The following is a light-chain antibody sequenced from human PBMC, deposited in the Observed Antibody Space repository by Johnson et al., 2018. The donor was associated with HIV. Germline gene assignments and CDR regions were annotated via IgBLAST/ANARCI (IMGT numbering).Light chain of an antibody. CDR2: ENN. CDR1: SSNIGNNY. V-gene: IGLV1-51*02. CDR3: GTWDNSLSVFV. Sequence: QPVLTQPPSVSAAPGQKVTISCSGSSSNIGNNYVSWYQQLPGTAPKLLIYENNKRPSGIPDRFSGSTSGTSATLGITGLQTGDDADYYCGTWDNSLSVFVFGTGTKVTVL. J-gene: IGLJ1*01.